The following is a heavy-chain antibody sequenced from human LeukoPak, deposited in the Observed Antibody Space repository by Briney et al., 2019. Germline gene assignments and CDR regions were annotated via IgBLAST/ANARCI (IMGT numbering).Heavy chain of an antibody. Sequence: SETLSLTCTVSGGSISSYYWSWIRQPPGKGLEWTGYIYYSGSTNYNPSLKSRVTISVDTSKNQFSLKLSSVTAADTAVYYCARESNRVWAPGAFDIWGQGTMVTVSS. V-gene: IGHV4-59*01. CDR1: GGSISSYY. CDR3: ARESNRVWAPGAFDI. J-gene: IGHJ3*02. CDR2: IYYSGST. D-gene: IGHD3-16*01.